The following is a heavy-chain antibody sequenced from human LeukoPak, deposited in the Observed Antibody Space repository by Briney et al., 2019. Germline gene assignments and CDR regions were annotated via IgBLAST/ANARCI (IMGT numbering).Heavy chain of an antibody. CDR2: FDPGDGET. CDR3: ATAHHTSLKYSSGWPVDY. Sequence: GASVKVSCKVSGYTLTELSMHWVRQAPGKGLEWMGGFDPGDGETIYAQKFQGRVTMTEDTSTDTAYMELSSLRSEDTAVYYCATAHHTSLKYSSGWPVDYWGQGTLVTVSS. D-gene: IGHD6-19*01. CDR1: GYTLTELS. J-gene: IGHJ4*02. V-gene: IGHV1-24*01.